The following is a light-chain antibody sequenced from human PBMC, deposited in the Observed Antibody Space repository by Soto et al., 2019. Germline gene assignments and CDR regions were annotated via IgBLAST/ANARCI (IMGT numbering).Light chain of an antibody. CDR3: QSLGTGIQV. J-gene: IGLJ3*02. Sequence: QPVLTQSPSASASLGASVKLTCTLSSGYSTYAIAWHQQQSEKGPRFLMKINYDGTHSKGDGFFDRFSGSSSGAERHLTSSSLKSEDEADYYCQSLGTGIQVFGGGTKLTVL. CDR2: INYDGTH. CDR1: SGYSTYA. V-gene: IGLV4-69*01.